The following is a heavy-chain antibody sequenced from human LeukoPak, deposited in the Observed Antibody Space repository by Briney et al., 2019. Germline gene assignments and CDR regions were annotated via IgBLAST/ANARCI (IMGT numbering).Heavy chain of an antibody. D-gene: IGHD3-22*01. Sequence: SETLSLTCTVSGGSISSGGYYWSWIRQSPGKGLEWIGYIYYSGSTNYNPSLKSRVTISVDTSKNQFSLKLSSVTAADTAVYYCAREAPYYYDSSGYYHLRLFDYWGQGTLVTVSS. V-gene: IGHV4-61*08. CDR3: AREAPYYYDSSGYYHLRLFDY. CDR2: IYYSGST. CDR1: GGSISSGGYY. J-gene: IGHJ4*02.